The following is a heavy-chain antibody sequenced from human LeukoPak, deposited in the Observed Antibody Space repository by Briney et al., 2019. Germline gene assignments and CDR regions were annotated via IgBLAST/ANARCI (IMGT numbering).Heavy chain of an antibody. Sequence: GGSLRLSCAASGFTFSSYVMHWVRQAPGKGLEWVAIISYDGSNEYYADSVKGRFTISRDNSKNTLYLQMNSLRAEDTAVYYCARDRVSSGWDHDYWGQGTLATVSS. CDR2: ISYDGSNE. CDR3: ARDRVSSGWDHDY. D-gene: IGHD6-19*01. V-gene: IGHV3-30*04. J-gene: IGHJ4*02. CDR1: GFTFSSYV.